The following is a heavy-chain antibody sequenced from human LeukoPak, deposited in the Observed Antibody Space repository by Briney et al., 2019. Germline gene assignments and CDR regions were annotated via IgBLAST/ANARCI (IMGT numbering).Heavy chain of an antibody. D-gene: IGHD6-13*01. CDR2: KYYRSKWYN. Sequence: SQTLSLTCAISGDSVCSNSAAWNWIRQSPSRGLEWLGRKYYRSKWYNDYAVSVKSRITINPDTSKNQFSLQLNSVTPEDTAVYYCARAENRIAAPGHPAVFDPWGQGTLVTVSS. V-gene: IGHV6-1*01. CDR1: GDSVCSNSAA. CDR3: ARAENRIAAPGHPAVFDP. J-gene: IGHJ5*02.